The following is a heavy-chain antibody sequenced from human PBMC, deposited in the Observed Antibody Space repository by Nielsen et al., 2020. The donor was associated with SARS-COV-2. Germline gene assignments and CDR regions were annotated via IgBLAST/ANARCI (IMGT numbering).Heavy chain of an antibody. Sequence: SHTLSSTGIVAGSSISSVSHYGTWMLQPPGRGLEWIGYLFYRGNTNYNLSLKSRVTTSVDTSKNQFSLTVNSVTAADTAVYYCVRIDMATISVDYWGRGTLVTVSS. CDR2: LFYRGNT. CDR1: GSSISSVSHY. CDR3: VRIDMATISVDY. V-gene: IGHV4-61*01. D-gene: IGHD5-24*01. J-gene: IGHJ4*02.